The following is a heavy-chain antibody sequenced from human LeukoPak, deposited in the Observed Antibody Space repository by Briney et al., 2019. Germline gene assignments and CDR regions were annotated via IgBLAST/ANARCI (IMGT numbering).Heavy chain of an antibody. CDR2: INPNSGGT. Sequence: GASVKVSFKASGYTFTGYYMHWVRQAPGQGLEWMGWINPNSGGTNYAQKFQGRVTMTRDTSISTAYMELSRLRSDDTAVYYFARGEYYCYYYMDVWGKGTTVTISS. CDR3: ARGEYYCYYYMDV. V-gene: IGHV1-2*02. J-gene: IGHJ6*03. CDR1: GYTFTGYY.